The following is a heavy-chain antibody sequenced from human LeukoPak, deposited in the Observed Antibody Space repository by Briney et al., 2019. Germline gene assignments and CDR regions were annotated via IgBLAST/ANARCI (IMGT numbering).Heavy chain of an antibody. CDR3: ARAAVNLHPNHYYYMDV. CDR2: MNPYSGNA. Sequence: ASVKVSCKASGYTFTIYDINWVRQATGQGLEWMGWMNPYSGNAGCAQKFEGRVIMTRDTSISTAYLELSSLTSEDTAVYYCARAAVNLHPNHYYYMDVWGKGTTVTVSS. V-gene: IGHV1-8*01. J-gene: IGHJ6*03. CDR1: GYTFTIYD.